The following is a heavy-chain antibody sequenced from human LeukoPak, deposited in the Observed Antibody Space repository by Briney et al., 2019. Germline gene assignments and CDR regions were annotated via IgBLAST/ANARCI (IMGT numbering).Heavy chain of an antibody. CDR1: GYTFTGYY. CDR3: ASNTDYXDSSGCFDY. CDR2: INPNSGGT. Sequence: GASVKVSCKASGYTFTGYYMHWVQQAPGQGLEWMGWINPNSGGTNYAQKFQGRVTMTRDTSISTAYMELSRLRSDDTAVYYCASNTDYXDSSGCFDYWGQGTLVTVSS. J-gene: IGHJ4*02. V-gene: IGHV1-2*02. D-gene: IGHD3-22*01.